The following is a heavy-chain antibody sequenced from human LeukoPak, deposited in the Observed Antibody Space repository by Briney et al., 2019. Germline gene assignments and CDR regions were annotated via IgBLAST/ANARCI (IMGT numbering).Heavy chain of an antibody. CDR2: IDSGGST. Sequence: GGSLRLSCAASGFTVSSNYMSWVRQAPGKGLEGASVIDSGGSTYYADSVKGRFTISRDNSRNTLYLQMNSLRAEDTAVYYCARSTVVTGRYYYYYMDVWGKGTTVSVSS. CDR1: GFTVSSNY. D-gene: IGHD4-23*01. CDR3: ARSTVVTGRYYYYYMDV. J-gene: IGHJ6*03. V-gene: IGHV3-53*01.